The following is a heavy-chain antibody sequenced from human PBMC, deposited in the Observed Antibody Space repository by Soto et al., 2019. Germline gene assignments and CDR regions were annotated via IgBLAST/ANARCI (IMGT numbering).Heavy chain of an antibody. CDR2: INLADSDT. Sequence: SLKSSCRRSVYSFTSYWIVCVLGLPGKGLEWMGIINLADSDTRYSPSFQAQVTISADKSISTAYLQWSSLKASDTAMYYCARAYDSSAFDIWGQGTMVTVSS. CDR1: VYSFTSYW. V-gene: IGHV5-51*01. D-gene: IGHD3-22*01. J-gene: IGHJ3*02. CDR3: ARAYDSSAFDI.